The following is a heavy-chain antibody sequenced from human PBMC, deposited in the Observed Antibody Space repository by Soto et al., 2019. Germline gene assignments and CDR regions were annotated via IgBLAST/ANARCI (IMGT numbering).Heavy chain of an antibody. J-gene: IGHJ6*02. V-gene: IGHV1-3*01. D-gene: IGHD1-1*01. Sequence: ASVKVSCKASGYTFSTYAMHWVRQAPGQSLEWMGWLNGGTGQTRYSQKFQDRVIITRDTSASTGYMELSSLTTEDTAVYYCARGKGMEENYFYYGLDIWGQGTTVTVSS. CDR1: GYTFSTYA. CDR3: ARGKGMEENYFYYGLDI. CDR2: LNGGTGQT.